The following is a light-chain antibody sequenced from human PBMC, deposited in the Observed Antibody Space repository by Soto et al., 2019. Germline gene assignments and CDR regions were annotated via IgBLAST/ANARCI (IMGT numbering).Light chain of an antibody. J-gene: IGLJ1*01. Sequence: QSVLTQPRSVSGSPGQSVTISCTGTSNDVGDYNFVSWYQQHPGKAPKLVIYDVSKRPSGVPDRFSGSKSGNTASLTISGLQADDDADYYCCSYAGSYTYVFGTGTKLTVL. CDR1: SNDVGDYNF. V-gene: IGLV2-11*01. CDR3: CSYAGSYTYV. CDR2: DVS.